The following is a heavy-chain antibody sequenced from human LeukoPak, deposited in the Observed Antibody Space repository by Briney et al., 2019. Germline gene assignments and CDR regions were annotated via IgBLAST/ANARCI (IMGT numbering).Heavy chain of an antibody. CDR3: ARVPEGYYDSSGYYVY. Sequence: SETLSLTCTLSGGSISSGGYYWSWIRQHPGKGLEWIGYIYYSGSSYYNPSLKSRVTISVDTSKNQFSLKLSSVTAADTAVYYCARVPEGYYDSSGYYVYWGQGTLVTVSS. V-gene: IGHV4-31*03. D-gene: IGHD3-22*01. CDR2: IYYSGSS. J-gene: IGHJ4*02. CDR1: GGSISSGGYY.